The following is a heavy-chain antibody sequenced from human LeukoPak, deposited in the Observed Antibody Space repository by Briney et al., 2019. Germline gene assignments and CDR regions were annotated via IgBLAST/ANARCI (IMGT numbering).Heavy chain of an antibody. V-gene: IGHV4-61*02. Sequence: PSETLSLTCTVSGGSISSTNYYWSWIRQPAGKGLEWIGRMHTSGSTNYNPSLKSRVTMSGDTSKNQFSLKLSSVTAADTAVYYCARDRYYYDSSGGRIFDYWGQGTLVTVSS. D-gene: IGHD3-22*01. CDR1: GGSISSTNYY. CDR2: MHTSGST. J-gene: IGHJ4*02. CDR3: ARDRYYYDSSGGRIFDY.